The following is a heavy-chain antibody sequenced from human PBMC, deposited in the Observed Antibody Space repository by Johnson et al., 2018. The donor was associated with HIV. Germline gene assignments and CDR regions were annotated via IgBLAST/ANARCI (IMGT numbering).Heavy chain of an antibody. Sequence: VQLVESGGGVVQPGRSLRLSCAASGFTFSSMHWDRQAPGKGLEWVSAISGSGGSTYYADSVKGRFTISRDNSKNTLYLQMNSLRAEDTAVYYCAKDLFTEREDDVFDFWGQGTMVTVSS. CDR2: ISGSGGST. D-gene: IGHD1-26*01. CDR1: GFTFSS. V-gene: IGHV3-23*04. CDR3: AKDLFTEREDDVFDF. J-gene: IGHJ3*01.